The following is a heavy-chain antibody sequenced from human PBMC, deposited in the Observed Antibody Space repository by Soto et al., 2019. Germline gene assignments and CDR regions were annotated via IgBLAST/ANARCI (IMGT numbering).Heavy chain of an antibody. V-gene: IGHV4-34*01. D-gene: IGHD3-3*01. CDR2: INHSGIT. CDR3: ARGRSSVPDRRGIGYYGLDV. CDR1: GGSFSGYY. J-gene: IGHJ6*02. Sequence: QVQLQQWCAGLLKPSETLSLTCAVNGGSFSGYYWSWVRQPPGKGLAWIGEINHSGITDSNPSLTSRVTISVDASRSEFSLKLTSVTAADTAVYYCARGRSSVPDRRGIGYYGLDVWGQGTTVTVS.